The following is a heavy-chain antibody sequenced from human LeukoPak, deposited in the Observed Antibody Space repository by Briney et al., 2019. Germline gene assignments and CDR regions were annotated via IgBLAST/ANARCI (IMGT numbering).Heavy chain of an antibody. Sequence: PSETLSLTFTFSGGSLISYSWSWIRQPPGKGLEWFGYFYYSGITKYNPSLQSRVTISVDTSKNQLSLKLSSVTAADTAVYYCARGVPNCSDTSCYSDYWGQGTLVSVSS. V-gene: IGHV4-59*01. CDR1: GGSLISYS. D-gene: IGHD2-2*01. CDR3: ARGVPNCSDTSCYSDY. J-gene: IGHJ4*02. CDR2: FYYSGIT.